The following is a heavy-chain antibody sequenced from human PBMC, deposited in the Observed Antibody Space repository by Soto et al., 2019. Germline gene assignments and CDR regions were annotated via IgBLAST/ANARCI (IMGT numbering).Heavy chain of an antibody. V-gene: IGHV3-23*01. CDR3: GTYRGSREDCRGGSCYSLDY. CDR1: GFTFNNYP. D-gene: IGHD2-15*01. Sequence: GGSLRLSCAASGFTFNNYPMGWVRQASGKGLEWVSSISASGTTTSYADPAKGRFTISRDNWKSTLYLQMNSLGAEDTAIYYCGTYRGSREDCRGGSCYSLDYWGQGTLVTVSS. J-gene: IGHJ4*01. CDR2: ISASGTTT.